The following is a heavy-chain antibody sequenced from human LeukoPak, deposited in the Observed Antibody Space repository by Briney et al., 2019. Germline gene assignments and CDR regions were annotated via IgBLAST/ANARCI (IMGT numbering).Heavy chain of an antibody. CDR3: ARRYYYNLGSFPFDF. CDR1: GGPFSGYF. Sequence: SETLSLTCAVSGGPFSGYFWSWIRQSSGKGLEWIGEIHNSGTTNYNPSLNSRVTISEDTSKNQFYLNLSSVTAADTAVYYCARRYYYNLGSFPFDFWGQGTLVTVSP. CDR2: IHNSGTT. D-gene: IGHD3-10*01. V-gene: IGHV4-34*01. J-gene: IGHJ4*02.